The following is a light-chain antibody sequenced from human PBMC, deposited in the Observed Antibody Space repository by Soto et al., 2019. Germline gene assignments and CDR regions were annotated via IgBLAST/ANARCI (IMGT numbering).Light chain of an antibody. J-gene: IGLJ2*01. CDR1: SGHSGYI. Sequence: QLVLTQSSSASASLGSSVKLTCTLSSGHSGYIIAWHQQQPGKAPRYLMKVEGSGSYNKGSGVPDRFSGSSSGTDRYLTISNLQFEDEAAYYCETWDSNTQVFGGGTKLTVL. CDR2: VEGSGSY. V-gene: IGLV4-60*02. CDR3: ETWDSNTQV.